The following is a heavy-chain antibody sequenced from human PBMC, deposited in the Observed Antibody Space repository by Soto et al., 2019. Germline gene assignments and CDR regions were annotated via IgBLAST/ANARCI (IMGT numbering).Heavy chain of an antibody. CDR1: GGTFSSYA. J-gene: IGHJ4*02. V-gene: IGHV1-69*01. D-gene: IGHD3-22*01. CDR2: IIPIFGTA. CDR3: ARASRYDSSGYTPYYFDY. Sequence: QVQLVQSGAEGKKPGSSVKVSCKASGGTFSSYAISWVRQAPGQGLEWMGGIIPIFGTANYAQKFQGRVTITADESTSTAYMELSSLRSEDTAVYYCARASRYDSSGYTPYYFDYWGQGTLVTVSS.